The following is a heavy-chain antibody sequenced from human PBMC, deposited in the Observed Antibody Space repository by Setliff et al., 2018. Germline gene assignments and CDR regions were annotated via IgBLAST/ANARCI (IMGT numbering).Heavy chain of an antibody. CDR1: SGSIINYY. CDR3: ARGCAAGACYSDYYYYMDV. Sequence: PSETLSLTCTVSSGSIINYYWSWIRQPPGRPLEWIGYIKYDGTTDCNPSLDSRVTMSVDTSKNQFSLKLKSVTAADTAMYYCARGCAAGACYSDYYYYMDVWGKGTTVTVS. J-gene: IGHJ6*03. CDR2: IKYDGTT. V-gene: IGHV4-59*01. D-gene: IGHD2-15*01.